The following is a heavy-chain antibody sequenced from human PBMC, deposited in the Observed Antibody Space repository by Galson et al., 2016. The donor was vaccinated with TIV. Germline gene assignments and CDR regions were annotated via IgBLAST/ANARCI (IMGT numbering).Heavy chain of an antibody. CDR1: GYTFITYY. D-gene: IGHD1-1*01. J-gene: IGHJ3*02. V-gene: IGHV1-46*01. Sequence: SVKVSCKASGYTFITYYVYWIRQAPGQGPEWVGVINPSGGSTTYAEKFQGRVTITRDTSISTVHMELHSLTSDDTALCFCAREGSTGRKSPFDIWGQGTMVTVSS. CDR2: INPSGGST. CDR3: AREGSTGRKSPFDI.